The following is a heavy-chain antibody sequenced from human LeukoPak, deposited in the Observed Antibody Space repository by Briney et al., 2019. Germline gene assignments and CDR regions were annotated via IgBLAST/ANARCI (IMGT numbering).Heavy chain of an antibody. Sequence: SETLSLTCTVSGGSISSSSYFWGWIRQPPGKGLEWIGSINYSGSTHYNPSHKSRLTISVDTSKNRFSLKLTSVTAADTALYYCARLVDTAMGTVDYWGQGTLVTVSS. J-gene: IGHJ4*02. CDR2: INYSGST. V-gene: IGHV4-39*01. CDR3: ARLVDTAMGTVDY. D-gene: IGHD5-18*01. CDR1: GGSISSSSYF.